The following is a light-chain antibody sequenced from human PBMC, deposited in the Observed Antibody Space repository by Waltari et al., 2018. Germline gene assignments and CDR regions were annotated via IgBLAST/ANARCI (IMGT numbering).Light chain of an antibody. V-gene: IGKV1-9*01. J-gene: IGKJ5*01. CDR1: QDISSY. CDR3: QQFKTYPLT. CDR2: AAF. Sequence: IQLTQSPSSLSASVGDRVTITCRASQDISSYLAWYQQKPGKAPNLPMYAAFTLQSGVPSRFSGSGSGTDFTITISSLQPEDFATYYCQQFKTYPLTFGQGTRLEIK.